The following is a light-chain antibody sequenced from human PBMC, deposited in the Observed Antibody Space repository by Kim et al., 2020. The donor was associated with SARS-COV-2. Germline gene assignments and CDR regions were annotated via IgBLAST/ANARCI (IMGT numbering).Light chain of an antibody. J-gene: IGKJ1*01. CDR3: QQYDNWPRT. CDR1: QGVSSN. V-gene: IGKV3-15*01. Sequence: EIVMTQSLATLSVSPGERATLSCRASQGVSSNLAWYQQKPGQAPRLLIYGASTRATNIPARFSGSGSGTEFTLTISDLQSEDFAVYYCQQYDNWPRTFGQGTKVEIK. CDR2: GAS.